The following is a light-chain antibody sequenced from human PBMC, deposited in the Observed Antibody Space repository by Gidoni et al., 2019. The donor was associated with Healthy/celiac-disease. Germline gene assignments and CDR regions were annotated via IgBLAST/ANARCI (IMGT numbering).Light chain of an antibody. CDR2: LGS. V-gene: IGKV2-28*01. CDR1: QSLLHRNGYSY. J-gene: IGKJ3*01. CDR3: MQALQTPFT. Sequence: DIVMTHSPLSLPVTPGEPASISCRSSQSLLHRNGYSYLDWYLQKPGQSPQLLIYLGSNRASGVPDRFSGSGSGTDFTLKISRVEAEDVGVYYCMQALQTPFTFGPGTKVDIK.